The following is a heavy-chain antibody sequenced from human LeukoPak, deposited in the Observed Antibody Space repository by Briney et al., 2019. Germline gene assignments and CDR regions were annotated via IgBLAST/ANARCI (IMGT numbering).Heavy chain of an antibody. V-gene: IGHV1-24*01. CDR2: FDPEDGET. Sequence: ASVKVSCKVSGYTLTELSMHWVRQAPGKGLEWMGGFDPEDGETIYAQKFQGRVTTTEDTSTDTAYMELSSLRSEDTAVYYCATDRRWPRLTYCSGGSCSLDYWGQGTLVTVSS. CDR3: ATDRRWPRLTYCSGGSCSLDY. D-gene: IGHD2-15*01. CDR1: GYTLTELS. J-gene: IGHJ4*02.